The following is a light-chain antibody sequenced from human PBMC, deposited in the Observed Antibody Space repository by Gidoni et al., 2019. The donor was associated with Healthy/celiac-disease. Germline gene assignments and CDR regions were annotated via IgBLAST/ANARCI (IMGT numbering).Light chain of an antibody. CDR2: EVS. CDR3: SSYTSSSTLV. CDR1: SSDVGGYNY. Sequence: QSALTQPAPVSGSPGQSITISCTGTSSDVGGYNYVSWSQQHPGKAPKLMIYEVSNRPSWVSNRFSGSKSGNTASLTISGLQAEDEADYYCSSYTSSSTLVFGGGTKLTVL. V-gene: IGLV2-14*01. J-gene: IGLJ3*02.